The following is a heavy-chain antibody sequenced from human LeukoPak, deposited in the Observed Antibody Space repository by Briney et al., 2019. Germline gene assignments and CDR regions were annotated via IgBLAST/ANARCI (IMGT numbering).Heavy chain of an antibody. CDR1: GYTFTGYY. J-gene: IGHJ4*02. V-gene: IGHV1-2*02. Sequence: ASVKVSCKASGYTFTGYYMHWVRQAPGQGLEWMGWVNPNSGGTNYAQKFQGRVTMTRDTSISTAYMELSRLRSDDTAVYYCARAKPYNWNYVDWGQGTLVTVSS. CDR2: VNPNSGGT. D-gene: IGHD1-7*01. CDR3: ARAKPYNWNYVD.